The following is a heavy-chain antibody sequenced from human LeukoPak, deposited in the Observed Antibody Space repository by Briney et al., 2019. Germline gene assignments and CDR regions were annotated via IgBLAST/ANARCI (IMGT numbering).Heavy chain of an antibody. CDR3: ARAPRYSGSYYLDY. Sequence: PGGSLRLSCAASGFPFSSYWMTWVRQAPGKGLEWVANIKQDGSKKSYVDSVKGRFTISRDNAKNSLYLQMNSLRAEDTAVYYCARAPRYSGSYYLDYWGQGTLVTVSS. J-gene: IGHJ4*02. CDR1: GFPFSSYW. V-gene: IGHV3-7*03. D-gene: IGHD1-26*01. CDR2: IKQDGSKK.